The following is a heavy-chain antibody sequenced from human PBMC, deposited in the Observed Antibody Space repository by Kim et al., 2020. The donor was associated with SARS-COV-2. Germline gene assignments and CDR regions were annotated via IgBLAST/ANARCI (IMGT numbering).Heavy chain of an antibody. J-gene: IGHJ4*02. D-gene: IGHD4-17*01. CDR2: IIPILGIA. CDR3: ARPGDYGDYIN. Sequence: SVKVSCKASGGTFSSYAISWVRQAPGQGLEWMGRIIPILGIANYAQKFQARVTITADKSTSTAYMELSSLRSEDTAVYYCARPGDYGDYINWGQGTLVT. V-gene: IGHV1-69*04. CDR1: GGTFSSYA.